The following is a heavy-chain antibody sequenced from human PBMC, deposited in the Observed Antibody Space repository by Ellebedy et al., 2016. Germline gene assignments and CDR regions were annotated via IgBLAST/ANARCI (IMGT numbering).Heavy chain of an antibody. CDR2: VSYSGST. J-gene: IGHJ5*02. CDR3: ARDPMWGFDP. V-gene: IGHV4-59*01. Sequence: GSLRLXCSVSGGSMTGYYWTWIRQPPGKGLEWIGYVSYSGSTIYNPSLKSRVTISIDTSKNRFSLKLTSVTAADTAVYYCARDPMWGFDPWGQGTLVTVSS. CDR1: GGSMTGYY. D-gene: IGHD3-10*02.